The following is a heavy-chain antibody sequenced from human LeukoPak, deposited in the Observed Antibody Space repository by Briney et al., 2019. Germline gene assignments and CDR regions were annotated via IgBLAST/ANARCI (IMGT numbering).Heavy chain of an antibody. CDR2: IIPILGIA. V-gene: IGHV1-69*04. CDR3: ARVDTAMVIDY. CDR1: GGTFSSYA. Sequence: SVKVSCKASGGTFSSYAISWVRQAPGQGLEWMGRIIPILGIANYAQKFQGRVTITADKSTTTAYMELSSLRSEDTTVYYCARVDTAMVIDYWGQGTLVTVSS. D-gene: IGHD5-18*01. J-gene: IGHJ4*02.